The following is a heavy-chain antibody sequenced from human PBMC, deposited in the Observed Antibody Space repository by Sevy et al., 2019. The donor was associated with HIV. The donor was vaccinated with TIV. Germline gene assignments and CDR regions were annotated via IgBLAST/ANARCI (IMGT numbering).Heavy chain of an antibody. CDR1: GFTFSKYS. CDR3: AREGCTKPHDY. CDR2: LSFGRGEI. D-gene: IGHD2-8*01. V-gene: IGHV3-23*01. J-gene: IGHJ4*02. Sequence: GGSLRLSCAASGFTFSKYSMNRVRQPPWKGLEWVSTLSFGRGEINYADSVKGRFTISRDNSKSSVYLQMNNLRPEDTAVYYCAREGCTKPHDYWGQGTLVTVSS.